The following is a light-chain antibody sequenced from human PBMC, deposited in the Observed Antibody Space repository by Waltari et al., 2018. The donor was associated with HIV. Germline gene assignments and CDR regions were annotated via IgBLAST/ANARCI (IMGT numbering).Light chain of an antibody. CDR2: EVS. J-gene: IGLJ3*02. Sequence: QSALTQPASVSGSPGQSITIPCTGTSFDIFGFNFVSWVQHPPGKGPKVIIYEVSNRPSGVSYRFSGSKSGNTASLTISDLQPEDEAEYFCISYRSSSTPVFGGGTKLTVL. CDR1: SFDIFGFNF. CDR3: ISYRSSSTPV. V-gene: IGLV2-14*01.